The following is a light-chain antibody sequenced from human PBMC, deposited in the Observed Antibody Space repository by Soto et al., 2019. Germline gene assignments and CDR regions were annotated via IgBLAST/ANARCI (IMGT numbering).Light chain of an antibody. CDR1: QSISIW. CDR2: KTS. Sequence: DIHMTQSPSTLSASVGDRVTITCRASQSISIWLAWYQQKPGKAPNLLIYKTSSLEPGVPSRFSGSGSGTEVTLTISSLQPDDFATYYCQHWNDYSWTFGQGTKVEVK. J-gene: IGKJ1*01. CDR3: QHWNDYSWT. V-gene: IGKV1-5*03.